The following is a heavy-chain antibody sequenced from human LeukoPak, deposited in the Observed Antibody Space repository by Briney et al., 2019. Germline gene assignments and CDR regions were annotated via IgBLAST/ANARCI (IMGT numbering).Heavy chain of an antibody. CDR1: GYTFTSYY. V-gene: IGHV1-46*01. CDR2: INPSGGST. J-gene: IGHJ5*02. Sequence: GASVKVSCKASGYTFTSYYMHWVRQAPGQGLEWMGIINPSGGSTSYAQKFQGRVTMTRDTSTSTVYMELSSLRSEDTAVYYCARDTGFHPGIAVLPDNWFDPWGQGTLVTVSS. D-gene: IGHD6-19*01. CDR3: ARDTGFHPGIAVLPDNWFDP.